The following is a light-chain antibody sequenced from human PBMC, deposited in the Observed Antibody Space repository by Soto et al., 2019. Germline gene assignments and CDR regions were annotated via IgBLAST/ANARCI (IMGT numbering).Light chain of an antibody. J-gene: IGKJ4*01. CDR3: QQYKNWLALT. Sequence: EILFPQDPATLSSAPCERATLTARSSQSVRSYLAWYQQKPGQAPRLLIYDASTRVTGIPARFSGSGSGTDFTLTISSLQSEDSAVYYCQQYKNWLALTFGGGTKVDNK. CDR1: QSVRSY. V-gene: IGKV3-11*01. CDR2: DAS.